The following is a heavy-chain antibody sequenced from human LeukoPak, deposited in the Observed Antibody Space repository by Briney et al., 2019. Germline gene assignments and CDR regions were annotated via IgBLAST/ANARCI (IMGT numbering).Heavy chain of an antibody. D-gene: IGHD3-10*01. CDR2: IYPGDSDT. CDR3: ARRFGETNWFDP. J-gene: IGHJ5*02. Sequence: GASLQISCKGSGSSFTSYWIGWVRQLPGKGLEWMGIIYPGDSDTRYSPSFQGQVTISADKSISTAYLQWSSLKASDTAMYYCARRFGETNWFDPWGQGTLVTVSS. V-gene: IGHV5-51*01. CDR1: GSSFTSYW.